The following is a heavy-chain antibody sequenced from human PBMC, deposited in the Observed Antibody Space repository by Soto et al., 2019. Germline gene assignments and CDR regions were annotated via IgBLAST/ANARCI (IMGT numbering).Heavy chain of an antibody. J-gene: IGHJ4*02. Sequence: QVQLVQSGAEVKKPGSSVKISCKASGGTFSSYAISWVRKAPGQGLEWMGGIIPIFGTAKYAKKFQGRVTITADKSTSTADMELSSLISEDTAVYYCVTIVAKVNSFDYWGQGTLVTVSS. D-gene: IGHD3-22*01. V-gene: IGHV1-69*06. CDR1: GGTFSSYA. CDR2: IIPIFGTA. CDR3: VTIVAKVNSFDY.